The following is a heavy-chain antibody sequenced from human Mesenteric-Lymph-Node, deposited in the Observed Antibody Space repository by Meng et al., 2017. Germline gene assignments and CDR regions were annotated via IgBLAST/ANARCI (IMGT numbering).Heavy chain of an antibody. CDR1: ADSMKTYW. J-gene: IGHJ4*02. D-gene: IGHD3-10*01. CDR3: ARNVRGHYYGYFDV. CDR2: IFYSGNS. Sequence: SETLSPTCTVSADSMKTYWWSWIRQAPGKGLEFIGFIFYSGNSNYNPSLKRRVSMSVDTSKNQFSLKVTSVTAADTAIYYCARNVRGHYYGYFDVWGQGTLVTVSS. V-gene: IGHV4-59*01.